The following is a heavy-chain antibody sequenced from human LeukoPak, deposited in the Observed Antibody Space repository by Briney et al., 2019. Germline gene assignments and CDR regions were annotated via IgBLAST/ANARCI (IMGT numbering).Heavy chain of an antibody. V-gene: IGHV1-18*01. D-gene: IGHD3-3*01. CDR1: GYTCTSYG. J-gene: IGHJ6*02. Sequence: GASVNVSRKASGYTCTSYGISWVRQAPGQGLEWMGWISAYNGNTNYAQKLQGRVTMTTDTSTSTAYMELRSPRSDDTAVYYCARELGFTIFGVVIPPFLPPLYYYYGMDVWGQGTTVTVSS. CDR3: ARELGFTIFGVVIPPFLPPLYYYYGMDV. CDR2: ISAYNGNT.